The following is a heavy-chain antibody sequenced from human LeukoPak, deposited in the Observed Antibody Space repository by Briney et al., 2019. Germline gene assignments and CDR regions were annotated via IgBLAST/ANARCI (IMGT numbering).Heavy chain of an antibody. V-gene: IGHV4-39*07. CDR1: GGSISSSSYY. CDR3: ARGVVRDYFDY. J-gene: IGHJ4*02. D-gene: IGHD2-15*01. CDR2: IYYSGST. Sequence: PSETLSLTCTVSGGSISSSSYYWGWIRQPPGKGLEWIGSIYYSGSTYYNPSLKSRVTISVDTSKNQFSLKLSSVTAADTAVYYCARGVVRDYFDYWGQGTLVTVSS.